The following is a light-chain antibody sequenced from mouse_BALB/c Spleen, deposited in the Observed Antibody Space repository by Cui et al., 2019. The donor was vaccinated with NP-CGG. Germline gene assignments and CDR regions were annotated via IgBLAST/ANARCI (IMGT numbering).Light chain of an antibody. Sequence: QAIVTQESALTTSPGETVTLTCRSSTGAVTTNNYANWVQEKPDHLFTGLIGGTNNRAPGVPARFSGSVIGDKAALTITGAQTEDEAIYFCALWYSNHWVFGGGTTLTVL. CDR2: GTN. CDR3: ALWYSNHWV. J-gene: IGLJ1*01. V-gene: IGLV1*01. CDR1: TGAVTTNNY.